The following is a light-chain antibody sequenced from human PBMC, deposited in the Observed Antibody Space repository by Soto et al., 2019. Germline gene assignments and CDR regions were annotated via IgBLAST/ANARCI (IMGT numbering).Light chain of an antibody. CDR3: QQYNSYPLS. CDR2: KAS. Sequence: DIHMTQSPSTLSASVGDTVTITCRASQSISSWLAWYQQKAGKAPKLLIYKASSLESGVPSRFSCSGYGTEFTLTISSLQPDDFATYYCQQYNSYPLSLGGGTKV. CDR1: QSISSW. V-gene: IGKV1-5*03. J-gene: IGKJ4*01.